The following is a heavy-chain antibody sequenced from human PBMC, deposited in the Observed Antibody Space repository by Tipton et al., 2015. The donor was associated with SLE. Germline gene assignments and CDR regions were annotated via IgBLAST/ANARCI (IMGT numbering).Heavy chain of an antibody. CDR1: GGSISSFH. Sequence: LRLSCTVSGGSISSFHWSWIRQPPGKGLEWIGYIYYSGSTTYNLSLKSRVTISVDTSKNQFSLKLSSVTAADTAFYYCARHAGLDYYFDYWGQGPLVTVSS. CDR2: IYYSGST. D-gene: IGHD3/OR15-3a*01. V-gene: IGHV4-59*08. CDR3: ARHAGLDYYFDY. J-gene: IGHJ4*02.